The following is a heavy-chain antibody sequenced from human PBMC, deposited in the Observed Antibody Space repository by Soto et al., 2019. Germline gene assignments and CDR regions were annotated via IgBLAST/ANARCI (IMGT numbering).Heavy chain of an antibody. J-gene: IGHJ4*02. CDR1: GYSFTDYK. CDR2: VDPNGGGS. D-gene: IGHD4-17*01. CDR3: ATWVDYGDFEGFDF. Sequence: ASVKVSCKTSGYSFTDYKLHWVRQAPGQGLEWMGWVDPNGGGSNSAQKFQGSVTMTWDTSITTAYLDLTRLTTNDTATYFCATWVDYGDFEGFDFWGQGTVVTGLL. V-gene: IGHV1-2*04.